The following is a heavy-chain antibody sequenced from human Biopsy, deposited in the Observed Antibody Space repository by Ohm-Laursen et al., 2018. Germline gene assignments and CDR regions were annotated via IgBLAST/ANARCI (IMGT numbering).Heavy chain of an antibody. CDR3: ARVPAYPSIDGYYGLDL. V-gene: IGHV1-2*02. CDR1: GGTFSNYG. CDR2: INPNSGNA. D-gene: IGHD3-9*01. J-gene: IGHJ6*02. Sequence: SVKVSCNAPGGTFSNYGVNWARQAPGHGLEWMGWINPNSGNANYAQSFQGRLTVTRDTSISTAYMELTSLTFDDTAIYYCARVPAYPSIDGYYGLDLWGQGTTVIVSS.